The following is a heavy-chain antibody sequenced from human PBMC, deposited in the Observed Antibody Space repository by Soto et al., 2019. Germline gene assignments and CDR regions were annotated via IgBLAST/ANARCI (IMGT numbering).Heavy chain of an antibody. J-gene: IGHJ3*02. CDR3: ARDWKLWFGDSNAFDI. CDR2: MNPNNGNT. D-gene: IGHD3-10*01. V-gene: IGHV1-8*01. CDR1: GYTFTSYD. Sequence: ASVKVSCKASGYTFTSYDINWVRQATGQGLEWMGWMNPNNGNTNYAQKVQGRVTMTRDTSTSTAYMELRSLRSDDTAVYYCARDWKLWFGDSNAFDIWGQGTMVTVSS.